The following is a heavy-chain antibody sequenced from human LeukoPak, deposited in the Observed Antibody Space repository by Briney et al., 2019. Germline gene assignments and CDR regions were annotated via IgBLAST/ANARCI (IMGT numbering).Heavy chain of an antibody. V-gene: IGHV3-7*04. D-gene: IGHD5-24*01. Sequence: GGSLGLSCVASGFPFSSYWMTWIRQAPGKGLEWVANIKQDGSKKSYVDSVKGRFTISRDNAKNSLYLQMNSLRAEDTAIYYCTRVGYIDEGIDYWGQGTLVTVSS. CDR2: IKQDGSKK. CDR3: TRVGYIDEGIDY. CDR1: GFPFSSYW. J-gene: IGHJ4*02.